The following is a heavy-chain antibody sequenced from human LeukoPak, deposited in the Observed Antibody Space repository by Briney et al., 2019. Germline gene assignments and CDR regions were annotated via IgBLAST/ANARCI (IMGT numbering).Heavy chain of an antibody. CDR2: ISSSGSTI. Sequence: GGSLRLSCVASGYTFNSYAMNWVRQAPGKGLEWVSYISSSGSTIYYADSVKGRFTISRDNAKNSLYLQMNSLRAEDTALYYCARSPANDFWSGYYGPRYYYYMDVWGKGTTVTVSS. V-gene: IGHV3-48*03. D-gene: IGHD3-3*01. J-gene: IGHJ6*03. CDR3: ARSPANDFWSGYYGPRYYYYMDV. CDR1: GYTFNSYA.